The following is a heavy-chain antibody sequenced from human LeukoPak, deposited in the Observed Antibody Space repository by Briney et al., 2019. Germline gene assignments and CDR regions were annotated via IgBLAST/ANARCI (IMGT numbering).Heavy chain of an antibody. CDR1: CYSISSVYY. V-gene: IGHV4-38-2*01. Sequence: PSETLSLTCAVSCYSISSVYYRGWIRQPPGKGLEWIGSIYHSGSTYYNPSLKSPVTISVDTSKNQFSLKLNSAAAADTAVSYCARASSYYYGSGSYYHDYWGQGTLVTVSS. D-gene: IGHD3-10*01. J-gene: IGHJ4*02. CDR3: ARASSYYYGSGSYYHDY. CDR2: IYHSGST.